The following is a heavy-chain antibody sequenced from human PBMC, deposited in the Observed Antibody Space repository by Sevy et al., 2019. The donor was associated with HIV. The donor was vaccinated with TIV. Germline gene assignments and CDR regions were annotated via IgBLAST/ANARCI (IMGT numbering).Heavy chain of an antibody. CDR2: ISGNSGSI. CDR3: AKDSRGWGPAAGTGAFDI. Sequence: GGSLRLSCAASGFTFDDYAMHWVRQAPGKGLEWVSGISGNSGSICYADSVKGRLTISRDNAKNSLYLQMNSLRAEDTALYYCAKDSRGWGPAAGTGAFDIWGQGTMVTVSS. CDR1: GFTFDDYA. J-gene: IGHJ3*02. V-gene: IGHV3-9*01. D-gene: IGHD6-13*01.